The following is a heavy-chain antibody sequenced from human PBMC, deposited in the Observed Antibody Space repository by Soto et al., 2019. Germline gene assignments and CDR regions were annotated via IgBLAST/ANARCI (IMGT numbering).Heavy chain of an antibody. J-gene: IGHJ4*02. D-gene: IGHD4-17*01. CDR1: GFSFSSYG. Sequence: QVQLVESGGGVVQPGRSLRLSCAASGFSFSSYGMHWVRQAPGKGLEWLAVIWYDGSKKYYADSVKGRFTVSRDNSENTLYRQMNSLTVEDTAVYYCARKDAYGDYAAGGYWGQGTLVIVSS. CDR2: IWYDGSKK. CDR3: ARKDAYGDYAAGGY. V-gene: IGHV3-33*01.